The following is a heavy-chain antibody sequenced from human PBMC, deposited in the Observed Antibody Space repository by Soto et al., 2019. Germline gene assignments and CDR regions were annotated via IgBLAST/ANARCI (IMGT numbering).Heavy chain of an antibody. CDR2: ISAYNGKT. J-gene: IGHJ6*02. D-gene: IGHD5-12*01. V-gene: IGHV1-18*01. CDR1: GYTFTSYG. Sequence: QVQLVQSGGEVKKPGASVKLSCTASGYTFTSYGISWVRQAPGQGLEWMGWISAYNGKTNYAQNVQGRVTMTTDTSTRTAYMDLRRLRSDDTAVYYCARGGDVNYYHGMDVWGQGTPVTVSS. CDR3: ARGGDVNYYHGMDV.